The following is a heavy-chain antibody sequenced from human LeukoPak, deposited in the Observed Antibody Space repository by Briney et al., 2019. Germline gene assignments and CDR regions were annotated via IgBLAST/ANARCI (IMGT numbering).Heavy chain of an antibody. J-gene: IGHJ4*02. CDR3: ARGGYYSIVGVPGY. V-gene: IGHV3-33*01. CDR2: IWYDGSNK. CDR1: GFTFSSYG. Sequence: GRSLRLSCAASGFTFSSYGMHWVRQAPGKGLEWVAVIWYDGSNKYYADSVKGRFTISRDNSKNTLYLQMNSLRAEDTAVYYCARGGYYSIVGVPGYWGQGTLVTVSS. D-gene: IGHD1-26*01.